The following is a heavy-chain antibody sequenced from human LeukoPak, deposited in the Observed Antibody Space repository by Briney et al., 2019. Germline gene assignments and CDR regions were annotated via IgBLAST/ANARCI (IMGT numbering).Heavy chain of an antibody. CDR3: ARVDTAMAYFDY. J-gene: IGHJ4*02. V-gene: IGHV3-30*04. Sequence: PGGSLRLSCAASGFTFSSYAMHWVRQAPGEGLEWVAVIPYDGSNKYYADSVKGRFTISRDNSKNTLYLQMNSLRAEDTAVYYCARVDTAMAYFDYWGQGTLVTVSS. CDR1: GFTFSSYA. CDR2: IPYDGSNK. D-gene: IGHD5-18*01.